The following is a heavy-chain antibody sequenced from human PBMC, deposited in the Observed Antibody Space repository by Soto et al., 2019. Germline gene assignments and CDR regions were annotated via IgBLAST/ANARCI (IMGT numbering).Heavy chain of an antibody. CDR3: ATGRRLVQLQYYLDY. J-gene: IGHJ4*02. CDR2: ISGSADIT. D-gene: IGHD1-1*01. CDR1: GFTFRSYA. Sequence: EVQLLESGGGLAQPGGSLRLSCAASGFTFRSYAMSWVRQAPGKGLEWVSSISGSADITYYADSVKGRFTISRDNSKNTLYLQMNSLRAEDTAVYYCATGRRLVQLQYYLDYWGQGTLVTVSS. V-gene: IGHV3-23*01.